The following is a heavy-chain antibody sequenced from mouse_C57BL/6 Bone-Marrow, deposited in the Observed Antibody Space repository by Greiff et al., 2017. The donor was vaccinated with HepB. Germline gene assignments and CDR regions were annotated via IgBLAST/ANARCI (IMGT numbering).Heavy chain of an antibody. J-gene: IGHJ1*03. V-gene: IGHV1-69*01. CDR3: ARSNYGSSGYFDV. D-gene: IGHD1-1*01. Sequence: QVQLQQSGAELVMPGASVKLSCKASGYTFTSYWMHWVKQRPGQGLEWIGEIDPSDSYTNYNQKFKGKSTLTVDKSSSTAYMQLSSLTSEDSAVYYCARSNYGSSGYFDVWGTGTTVTVSS. CDR1: GYTFTSYW. CDR2: IDPSDSYT.